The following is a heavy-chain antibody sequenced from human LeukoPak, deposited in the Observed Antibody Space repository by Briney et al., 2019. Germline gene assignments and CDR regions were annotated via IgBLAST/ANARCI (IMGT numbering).Heavy chain of an antibody. CDR3: ARERDGRFFDY. CDR1: GLTFRSYW. D-gene: IGHD5-24*01. J-gene: IGHJ4*02. Sequence: GGSLRLSCAVSGLTFRSYWMSWVRQAPGKGLEWVANINQGGSEKYFVDSVKGRFTISRDNAKNSLHLQMDTLRADDTAVYYCARERDGRFFDYWGQGTLVTVSS. V-gene: IGHV3-7*01. CDR2: INQGGSEK.